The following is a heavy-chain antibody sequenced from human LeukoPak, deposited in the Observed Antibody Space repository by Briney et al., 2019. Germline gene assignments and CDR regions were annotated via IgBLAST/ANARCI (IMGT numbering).Heavy chain of an antibody. CDR3: ARDDYGGNSDY. CDR1: GYTFTSYG. Sequence: ASVKVSFKASGYTFTSYGISWVRQAPGRGLEWMGWISAYNGNTNYAQKLQGRVTMTTDTSTSTAYMELRSLRSDDTAVYYCARDDYGGNSDYWGQGTLVTVSS. V-gene: IGHV1-18*01. CDR2: ISAYNGNT. J-gene: IGHJ4*02. D-gene: IGHD4-17*01.